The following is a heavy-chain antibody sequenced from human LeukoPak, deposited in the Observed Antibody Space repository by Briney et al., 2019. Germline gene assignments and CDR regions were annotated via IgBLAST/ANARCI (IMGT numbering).Heavy chain of an antibody. CDR3: ARVNTMIVVVFDY. V-gene: IGHV4-31*03. D-gene: IGHD3-22*01. CDR2: IYYSGST. J-gene: IGHJ4*02. CDR1: GGSISSGGYY. Sequence: NPSETLSLTCTVSGGSISSGGYYWSWIRQHPGKGLEWIGYIYYSGSTYYNPSLKSRVTISVDTSKNQFSLKLSSVTAADTAVYYCARVNTMIVVVFDYWGQGTLVTVSS.